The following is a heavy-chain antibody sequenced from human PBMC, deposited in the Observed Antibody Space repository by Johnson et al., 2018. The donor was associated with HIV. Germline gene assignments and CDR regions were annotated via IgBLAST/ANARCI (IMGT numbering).Heavy chain of an antibody. CDR1: GFTLSDYY. Sequence: QVQLVESGGGLVKHGGSLRLSCAASGFTLSDYYMSWIRQAPGKGLEWVSYISSSGSTIYYADSVKGRITISRDNAKNTLYLQMNSLRAEDTAVYYCAREPGYSSGPDAFDLWGQGTMVTVSS. V-gene: IGHV3-11*04. CDR2: ISSSGSTI. D-gene: IGHD6-19*01. CDR3: AREPGYSSGPDAFDL. J-gene: IGHJ3*01.